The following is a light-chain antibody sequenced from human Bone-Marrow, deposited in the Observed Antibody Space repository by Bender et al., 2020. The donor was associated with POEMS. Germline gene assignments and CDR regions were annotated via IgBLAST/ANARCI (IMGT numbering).Light chain of an antibody. CDR2: DVS. Sequence: QSALTQPASVSGSPGQSITISCTGTSSDIGLYNYVSWYQQYPGKVPKLMIFDVSNRPSGVSNRFSGSKSGNTASLTISGLQAEDEADYYCSSHTSSITVVFGGGTKLTVL. CDR1: SSDIGLYNY. J-gene: IGLJ2*01. V-gene: IGLV2-14*01. CDR3: SSHTSSITVV.